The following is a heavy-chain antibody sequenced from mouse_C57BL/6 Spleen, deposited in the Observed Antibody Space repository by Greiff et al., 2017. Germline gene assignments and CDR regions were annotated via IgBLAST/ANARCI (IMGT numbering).Heavy chain of an antibody. Sequence: VQLQQSGPELVKPGASVKISCKASGYAFSSSWMNWVKQRPGKGLEWIGRIYPGDGDTNYNGKFKGKATLTADKSSSTAYMQLSSLTSEDSAVYFCARPGYPYYYAMDYWGQGTSVTVSS. CDR2: IYPGDGDT. J-gene: IGHJ4*01. D-gene: IGHD2-14*01. CDR1: GYAFSSSW. V-gene: IGHV1-82*01. CDR3: ARPGYPYYYAMDY.